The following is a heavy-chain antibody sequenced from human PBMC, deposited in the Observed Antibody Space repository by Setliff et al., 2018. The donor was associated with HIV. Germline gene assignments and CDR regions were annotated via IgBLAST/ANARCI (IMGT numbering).Heavy chain of an antibody. Sequence: GASVKVSCKASGDVFDSFAFNWVRQAPGQGLEWMGSIVPIFGTAVYAQQFQGRVTITADESTTTAYMELTSLRSDDTAVFYCARGGITTIVRGVTYPYPLYYFDSWGPGTLVTVSS. J-gene: IGHJ4*02. D-gene: IGHD3-10*01. CDR1: GDVFDSFA. CDR3: ARGGITTIVRGVTYPYPLYYFDS. V-gene: IGHV1-69*13. CDR2: IVPIFGTA.